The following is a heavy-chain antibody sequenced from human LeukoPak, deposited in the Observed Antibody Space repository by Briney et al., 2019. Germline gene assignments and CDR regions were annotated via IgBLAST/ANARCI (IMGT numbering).Heavy chain of an antibody. CDR1: GGSFSGYY. Sequence: SETLSLTCAVYGGSFSGYYWSWLRQPLGKGLEWIGEINHSGSTNYNPSLKSRVTISVDTSKNQFSLKLSSVTAADTAVYYCARRGISQGYYMDVWGKGTTVTISS. CDR2: INHSGST. CDR3: ARRGISQGYYMDV. J-gene: IGHJ6*03. D-gene: IGHD6-13*01. V-gene: IGHV4-34*01.